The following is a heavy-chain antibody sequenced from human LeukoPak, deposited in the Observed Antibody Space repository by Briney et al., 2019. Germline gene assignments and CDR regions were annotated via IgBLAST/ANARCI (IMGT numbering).Heavy chain of an antibody. V-gene: IGHV4-59*01. J-gene: IGHJ4*02. CDR3: AREERYGSSYDY. CDR2: IYYTCST. Sequence: SXTLSLTCTVSGGSISSYYWSWIRQPPGKGGEWVGYIYYTCSTNSNPSLNTLVTISLDTSQNQFSLKLSSVTAADTAVYYCAREERYGSSYDYWGQGTLVTVSS. D-gene: IGHD3-10*01. CDR1: GGSISSYY.